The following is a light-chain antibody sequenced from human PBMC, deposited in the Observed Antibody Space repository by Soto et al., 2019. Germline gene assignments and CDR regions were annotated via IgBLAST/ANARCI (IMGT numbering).Light chain of an antibody. CDR3: QQRSDWPLT. CDR2: DAS. CDR1: QSIRSY. V-gene: IGKV3-11*01. Sequence: EIVLTQSPATLSLSPGQRATLSCRASQSIRSYLGWYQQKPGQAPRLLIYDASNRATGIPARFSGSGSGTDFTLTISSLEPEDFAVYYCQQRSDWPLTCGGGTKVEIK. J-gene: IGKJ4*01.